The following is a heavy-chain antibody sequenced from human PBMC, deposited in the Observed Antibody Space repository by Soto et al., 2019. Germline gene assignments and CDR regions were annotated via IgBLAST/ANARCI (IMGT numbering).Heavy chain of an antibody. CDR3: AREGDVPYHHYGMDV. D-gene: IGHD2-21*02. V-gene: IGHV1-18*01. CDR2: ISGYNGKT. J-gene: IGHJ6*02. CDR1: GYTFTSYG. Sequence: QVQLVQSGGEVKKPGASVKVSCKASGYTFTSYGISWVRQAPGQGLEWMGWISGYNGKTNYAQKVQDRVTMTTDTSTSTVYMELRSLRSDDTAVYYCAREGDVPYHHYGMDVWGQVTTVNISS.